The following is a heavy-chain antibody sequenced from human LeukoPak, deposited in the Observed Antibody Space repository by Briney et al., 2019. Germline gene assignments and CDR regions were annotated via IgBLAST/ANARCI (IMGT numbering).Heavy chain of an antibody. Sequence: KPSETLSLTCTVFGGSISSSSYYWGWIRQPPGKGLEWIGSIYYSGSTYYNPSLKSRVTISVDTSKNQFSLKLSSVTAADTAVYYCAREVGNYWGQGTLVTVSS. CDR3: AREVGNY. J-gene: IGHJ4*02. D-gene: IGHD7-27*01. CDR2: IYYSGST. CDR1: GGSISSSSYY. V-gene: IGHV4-39*07.